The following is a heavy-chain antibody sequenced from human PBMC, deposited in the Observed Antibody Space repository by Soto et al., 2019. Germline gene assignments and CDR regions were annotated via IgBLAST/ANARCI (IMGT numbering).Heavy chain of an antibody. D-gene: IGHD6-19*01. CDR1: GFTFITYA. J-gene: IGHJ3*02. CDR2: ISGSGGST. V-gene: IGHV3-23*01. Sequence: GGSLRLSCAASGFTFITYALSWVRQAPGKGLDWVSVISGSGGSTDYAGSVKGRFTISRDNSKNALYLQMNSLRAEDTALYYCARVGGSGWFDAFDIWGQGTMVTVSS. CDR3: ARVGGSGWFDAFDI.